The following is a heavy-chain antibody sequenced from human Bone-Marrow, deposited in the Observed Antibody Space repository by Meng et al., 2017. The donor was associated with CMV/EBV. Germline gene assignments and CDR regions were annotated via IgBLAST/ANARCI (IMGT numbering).Heavy chain of an antibody. Sequence: SVKVSCKASGGTFSSYAISWVRQAPGQGLEWMGGIIPIFGTANYAQKFQGRVTITTDESTSTAYMELSSLRSEDTAVYYCARGRRGYSYGSSFDYWGQGTLVTVPS. CDR2: IIPIFGTA. J-gene: IGHJ4*02. D-gene: IGHD5-18*01. CDR1: GGTFSSYA. CDR3: ARGRRGYSYGSSFDY. V-gene: IGHV1-69*05.